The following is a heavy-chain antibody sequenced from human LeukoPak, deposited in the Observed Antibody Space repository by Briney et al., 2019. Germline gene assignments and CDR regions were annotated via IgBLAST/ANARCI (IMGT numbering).Heavy chain of an antibody. D-gene: IGHD2-15*01. Sequence: GGSLRLSCAASGFTFSSHSMNWVRQAPGKGLEWVSSISSSSSYIYYADSVKGRFTISRDNAKNSLYLQMNSLRAEDTAVYYCARERGYCSGGSCYSDGMDVWGQGTTVTVSS. CDR3: ARERGYCSGGSCYSDGMDV. J-gene: IGHJ6*02. V-gene: IGHV3-21*01. CDR2: ISSSSSYI. CDR1: GFTFSSHS.